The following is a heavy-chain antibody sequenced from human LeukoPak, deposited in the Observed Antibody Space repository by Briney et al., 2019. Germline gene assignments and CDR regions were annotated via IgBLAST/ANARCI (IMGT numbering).Heavy chain of an antibody. CDR1: GFTFSSYG. V-gene: IGHV3-30*03. CDR3: ARANWGGYCSSTSCYERYYYYGMDV. CDR2: ISYDGSNK. Sequence: GGSLRLSCAASGFTFSSYGMHWVRQAPGKGLEWVAVISYDGSNKYYADSVKGRFTISRDNSKNTLYLQMNSLRAEDTAVYYCARANWGGYCSSTSCYERYYYYGMDVWGKGTTVTVSS. D-gene: IGHD2-2*01. J-gene: IGHJ6*04.